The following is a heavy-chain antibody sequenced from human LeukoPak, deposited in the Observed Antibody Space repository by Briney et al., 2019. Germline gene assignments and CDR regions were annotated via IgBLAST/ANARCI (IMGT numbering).Heavy chain of an antibody. CDR3: AREGGSGSYSDY. CDR2: IRSSSSSR. Sequence: GGSLRLSCAASGFTFSSYNMNWVRQAPGKGLEWISFIRSSSSSRYYADSVKGRYTISRDNAKNSLYLQMNSLRDEDTAVYYCAREGGSGSYSDYWGQGTLVTVSS. V-gene: IGHV3-48*02. J-gene: IGHJ4*02. CDR1: GFTFSSYN. D-gene: IGHD3-10*01.